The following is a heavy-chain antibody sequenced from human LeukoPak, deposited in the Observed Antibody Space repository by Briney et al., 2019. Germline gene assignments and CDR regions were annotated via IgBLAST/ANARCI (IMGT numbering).Heavy chain of an antibody. D-gene: IGHD3-9*01. J-gene: IGHJ4*02. CDR3: ARGRPAPGDWLHGFDY. Sequence: SETLSLTCTVSGGSISSYYWSWIRQPPGKGLEWIGYIYYSGSTNYNPSLKSRVTVSVDTSKNQFSLKLSSVTAADTAVYYCARGRPAPGDWLHGFDYWGQGTLVTVSS. V-gene: IGHV4-59*12. CDR1: GGSISSYY. CDR2: IYYSGST.